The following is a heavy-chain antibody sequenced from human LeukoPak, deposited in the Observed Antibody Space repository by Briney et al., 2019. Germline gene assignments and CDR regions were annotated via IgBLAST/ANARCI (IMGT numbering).Heavy chain of an antibody. J-gene: IGHJ5*02. CDR2: IYTSGST. CDR3: ARSIDEIDNRFDP. Sequence: SQTLSLTCTVSGGSISSGSYYWSWIRQPAGKGLEWIGRIYTSGSTNYNPSLKSRVTISVDTSKNQFSLKLSSVTAADTAVYYCARSIDEIDNRFDPWGQGTLVTVSS. D-gene: IGHD2/OR15-2a*01. V-gene: IGHV4-61*02. CDR1: GGSISSGSYY.